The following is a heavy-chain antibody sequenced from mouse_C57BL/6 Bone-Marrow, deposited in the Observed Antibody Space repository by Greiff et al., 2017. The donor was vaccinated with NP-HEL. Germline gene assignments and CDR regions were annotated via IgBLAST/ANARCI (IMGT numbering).Heavy chain of an antibody. J-gene: IGHJ4*01. D-gene: IGHD1-2*01. V-gene: IGHV1-81*01. CDR3: ARRLRLAMDY. CDR2: IYPRSGNT. CDR1: GYTFTSYG. Sequence: QVQLQQSGAELARPGASVKLSCKASGYTFTSYGISWVKQSTGQGLEWIGEIYPRSGNTYYNEKFKGKATLTADKSSSTAYMELRSLTSEDSAVYFCARRLRLAMDYWGQGTSVTVSS.